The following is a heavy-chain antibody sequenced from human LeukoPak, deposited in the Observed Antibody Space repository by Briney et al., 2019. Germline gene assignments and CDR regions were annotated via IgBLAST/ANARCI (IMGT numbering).Heavy chain of an antibody. J-gene: IGHJ6*02. V-gene: IGHV4-61*02. D-gene: IGHD3-3*01. CDR1: GGSISSGSYY. CDR3: ARDQDDFGAYYYYGMDV. CDR2: IYTSGST. Sequence: PSQTLSLTCTVSGGSISSGSYYWSWIRQPAGKGLEWIGRIYTSGSTNYNPSLKSRVTISVDTSKYQFSLKLSSVTAADTAVYYCARDQDDFGAYYYYGMDVWGQGTTVTVSS.